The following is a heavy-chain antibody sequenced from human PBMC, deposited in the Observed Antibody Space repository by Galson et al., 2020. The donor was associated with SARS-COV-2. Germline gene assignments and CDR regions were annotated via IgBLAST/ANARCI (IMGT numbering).Heavy chain of an antibody. CDR2: ISYSGSS. CDR3: ARRGGSGYGAGWFDP. Sequence: SETLSLTCTVSGGSISSSYYWGWIRPPPGEGLEWIGIISYSGSSYYNPSLKSRATMSVDTSMNQFSLKLTSVTAADTAVYYCARRGGSGYGAGWFDPWGQGTLVTCSS. V-gene: IGHV4-39*01. J-gene: IGHJ5*02. D-gene: IGHD5-12*01. CDR1: GGSISSSYY.